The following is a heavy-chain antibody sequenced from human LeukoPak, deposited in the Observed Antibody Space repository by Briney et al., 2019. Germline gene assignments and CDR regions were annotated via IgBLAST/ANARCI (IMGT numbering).Heavy chain of an antibody. Sequence: ASVNVSCKASGGTFSSYAISWVRQAPGQGLGWMGGIIPIFGTANYAQKFQGRVTITADESTSTAYMELSSLRSEDTAVYYCARDRVYCSGGSCYSGSYGMDVWGQGTTVTVSS. CDR2: IIPIFGTA. V-gene: IGHV1-69*01. J-gene: IGHJ6*02. CDR1: GGTFSSYA. D-gene: IGHD2-15*01. CDR3: ARDRVYCSGGSCYSGSYGMDV.